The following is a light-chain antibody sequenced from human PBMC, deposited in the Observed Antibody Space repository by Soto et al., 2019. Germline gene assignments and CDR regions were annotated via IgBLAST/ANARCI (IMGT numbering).Light chain of an antibody. CDR1: SSDIGGSKY. V-gene: IGLV2-14*01. J-gene: IGLJ2*01. Sequence: QSVLTQPASVSGSPGQSITISCTGTSSDIGGSKYVSRYQQCPGRAPKLVIYEVSNRPSGVSTRFSGSKSGNTASLTISGLQAEDEADYYCTSYMGDNTLVFGGGTQLTVL. CDR2: EVS. CDR3: TSYMGDNTLV.